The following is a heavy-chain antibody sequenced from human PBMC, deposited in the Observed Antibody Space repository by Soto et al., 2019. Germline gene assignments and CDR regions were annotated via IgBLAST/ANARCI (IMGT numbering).Heavy chain of an antibody. D-gene: IGHD6-13*01. V-gene: IGHV1-69*06. CDR2: IIPIFGTA. J-gene: IGHJ6*02. CDR1: GGTFSSYA. CDR3: ARLFRSSSSWPNYYSYGMDV. Sequence: QVQLVQSGAEVKKPGSSVKVSCKASGGTFSSYAISWVRQAPGQGLEWMGGIIPIFGTANYAQKFQGIVTITADKSTSTAYMELSSLRSEDTAVYYCARLFRSSSSWPNYYSYGMDVWGQGTTVTVSS.